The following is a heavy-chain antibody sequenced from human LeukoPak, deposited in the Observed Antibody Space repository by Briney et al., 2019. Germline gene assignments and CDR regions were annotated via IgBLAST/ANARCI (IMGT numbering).Heavy chain of an antibody. Sequence: PGGSLRLSCAASGFTFSSYAMHWVRQAPGKGLEWVAVISYDGSNKYYADSVKGRFPISRDNSKNTLYLQMNSLRAEDTAVYYCARERGVAGLYWYFDYWGQGTLVTVSS. V-gene: IGHV3-30-3*01. CDR2: ISYDGSNK. CDR1: GFTFSSYA. J-gene: IGHJ4*02. D-gene: IGHD6-19*01. CDR3: ARERGVAGLYWYFDY.